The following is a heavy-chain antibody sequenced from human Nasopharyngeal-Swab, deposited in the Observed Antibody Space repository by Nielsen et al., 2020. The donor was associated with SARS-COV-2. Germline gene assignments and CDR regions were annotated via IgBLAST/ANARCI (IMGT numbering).Heavy chain of an antibody. CDR2: ISYDGSKK. Sequence: GGSLRRSCAAAGFTFSSYARHWVRQAPGKGLEWVAVISYDGSKKYYADSVKGRFTIARDNSKNTLYLQMNSLRAEDTAVYYCARDQGSSWYTYYYYGMDVRGHGTTVTVSS. J-gene: IGHJ6*02. CDR1: GFTFSSYA. V-gene: IGHV3-30-3*01. D-gene: IGHD6-13*01. CDR3: ARDQGSSWYTYYYYGMDV.